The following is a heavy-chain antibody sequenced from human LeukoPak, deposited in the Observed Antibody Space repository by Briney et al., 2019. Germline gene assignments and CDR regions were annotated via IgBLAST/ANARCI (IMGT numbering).Heavy chain of an antibody. CDR3: ARPRDFEYSSSFDAFDI. CDR2: ISAYNGNT. Sequence: ASVKVSCKASGYTFTSYGISWVRQAPGQGLEWMGWISAYNGNTNYAQKLQGRVTMTTDTSTSTAYMELRSLRSDDTAVYYCARPRDFEYSSSFDAFDIWGQGTMVTVSS. D-gene: IGHD6-6*01. J-gene: IGHJ3*02. CDR1: GYTFTSYG. V-gene: IGHV1-18*01.